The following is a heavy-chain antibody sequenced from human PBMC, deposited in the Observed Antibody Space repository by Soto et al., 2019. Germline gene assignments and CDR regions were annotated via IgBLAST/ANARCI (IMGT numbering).Heavy chain of an antibody. V-gene: IGHV3-30-3*01. Sequence: QPGGSLRLSCAASGFTFSNYAIHWVRQAPGKGLEWVAVISYDGSKKFYADSVKGRFTISRDSSKNTVYLQINSLRLEDSAVYYCARGTTVTTPNYSDMNVWGQGTTVTVS. J-gene: IGHJ6*02. D-gene: IGHD4-4*01. CDR2: ISYDGSKK. CDR3: ARGTTVTTPNYSDMNV. CDR1: GFTFSNYA.